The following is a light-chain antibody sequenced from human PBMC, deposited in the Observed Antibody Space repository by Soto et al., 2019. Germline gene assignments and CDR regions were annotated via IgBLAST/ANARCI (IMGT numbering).Light chain of an antibody. J-gene: IGKJ1*01. Sequence: DIVMTQSPDSLAVSLGERATINCESSQSVLSSYNNKNCLAWYQQRPGQPPKLLIYCASTRESGVPDRFSGSVSGTHFTLTISSLQAEDVAIYYCQQYLHTPRTFGQGTKVVLK. CDR3: QQYLHTPRT. V-gene: IGKV4-1*01. CDR2: CAS. CDR1: QSVLSSYNNKNC.